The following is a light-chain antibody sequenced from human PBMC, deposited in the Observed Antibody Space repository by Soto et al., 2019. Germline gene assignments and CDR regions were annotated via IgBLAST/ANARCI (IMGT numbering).Light chain of an antibody. CDR1: QSVLYSSNNKNY. V-gene: IGKV4-1*01. CDR3: QQYYSTPYT. J-gene: IGKJ2*01. CDR2: WAS. Sequence: DIVMTQSPDSLAVSRGERATLNCKSSQSVLYSSNNKNYLDWYQQKPGQPPKLLIYWASTRESGVPDRFSGSGSGTDFTLTISSLQAEDVAVYYCQQYYSTPYTFGHGTKLEIK.